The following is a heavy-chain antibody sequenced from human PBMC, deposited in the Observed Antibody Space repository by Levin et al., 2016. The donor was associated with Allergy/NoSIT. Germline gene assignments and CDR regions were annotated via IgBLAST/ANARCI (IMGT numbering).Heavy chain of an antibody. CDR2: IYYSGST. Sequence: SETLSLTCTVSGGSISSYYWSWIRQPPGKGLEWIGYIYYSGSTNYNPSLKSRVTISVDTSKNQFSLKLSSVTAADTAVYYCARAEVAVAIFDYWGQGTLVTVSS. V-gene: IGHV4-59*01. CDR3: ARAEVAVAIFDY. J-gene: IGHJ4*02. CDR1: GGSISSYY. D-gene: IGHD6-19*01.